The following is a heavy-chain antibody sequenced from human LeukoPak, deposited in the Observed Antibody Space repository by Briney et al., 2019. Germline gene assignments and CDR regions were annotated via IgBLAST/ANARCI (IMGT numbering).Heavy chain of an antibody. J-gene: IGHJ3*02. CDR2: INPSGGST. CDR1: GYTFTSYY. D-gene: IGHD3-10*01. CDR3: ARGKLMTYYYGSGSYRAFDI. V-gene: IGHV1-46*01. Sequence: GASVKVSCKASGYTFTSYYMHWVRQAPGQGLEWMGIINPSGGSTSYAQKFQGRVTMTRDTSTSTVYMELSSLRSEDTAVYYCARGKLMTYYYGSGSYRAFDIWGQGTMVTVSS.